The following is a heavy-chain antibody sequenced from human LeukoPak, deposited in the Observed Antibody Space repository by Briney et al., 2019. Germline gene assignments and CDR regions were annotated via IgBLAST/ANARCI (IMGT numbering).Heavy chain of an antibody. CDR1: GFTFSSYA. J-gene: IGHJ6*02. V-gene: IGHV3-30-3*01. D-gene: IGHD3-3*01. CDR2: ISYDGSNK. CDR3: ARDFYDFWSGYYGGGYYYCGMDV. Sequence: PGRSLRLSCAASGFTFSSYAMHWVRQAPGKGLEWVAVISYDGSNKYYADSVKGRFTISRDNSKNTLYLQMNSLRAEDTAVYYCARDFYDFWSGYYGGGYYYCGMDVWDQGTTVTVSS.